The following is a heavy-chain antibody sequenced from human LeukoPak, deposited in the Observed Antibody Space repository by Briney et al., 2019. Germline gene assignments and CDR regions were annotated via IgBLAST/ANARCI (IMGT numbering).Heavy chain of an antibody. CDR3: ARDLRINKGRGVMISVAFDI. V-gene: IGHV4-4*02. D-gene: IGHD3-10*01. Sequence: SGTLSLTCTVSGGSISTTNRWTWVRQSPGKGLEWIGEIYHSGSTNYSPALNSRVTISVDKANNQFSLKLSSVTAADTAVYYCARDLRINKGRGVMISVAFDIWGQGTMVTVSS. CDR1: GGSISTTNR. J-gene: IGHJ3*02. CDR2: IYHSGST.